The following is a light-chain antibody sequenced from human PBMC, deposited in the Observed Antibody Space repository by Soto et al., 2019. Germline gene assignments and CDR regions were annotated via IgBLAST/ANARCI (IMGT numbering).Light chain of an antibody. V-gene: IGKV3-11*01. J-gene: IGKJ5*01. CDR1: QSVSSN. CDR3: QQRSNWPA. CDR2: DAS. Sequence: EIVLTQSPATLSLSPGERATLSCRASQSVSSNLAWYQQKPGQAPRLLIYDASTRATGIPARFGGSGSGTDFTLTISSLEPEDFAVYYCQQRSNWPAFGQGTRLEIK.